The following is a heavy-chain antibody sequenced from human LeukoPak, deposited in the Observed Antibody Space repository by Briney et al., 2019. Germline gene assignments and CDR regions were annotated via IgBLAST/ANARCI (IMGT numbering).Heavy chain of an antibody. CDR3: ATSPRRGFIAAAGTGYFQH. CDR1: GYTFTGYY. CDR2: INPNSGGT. J-gene: IGHJ1*01. D-gene: IGHD6-13*01. Sequence: VASVKVSCKASGYTFTGYYMHWVRQAPGQGREWMGWINPNSGGTNYAQKFQGRVTMTRDTSISTAYMELSRLRSDDTAVYYCATSPRRGFIAAAGTGYFQHWGQGTLVTVSS. V-gene: IGHV1-2*02.